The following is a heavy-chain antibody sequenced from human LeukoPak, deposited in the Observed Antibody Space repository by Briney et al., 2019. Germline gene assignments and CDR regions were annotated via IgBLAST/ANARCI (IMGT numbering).Heavy chain of an antibody. D-gene: IGHD3-9*01. V-gene: IGHV1-69*13. CDR1: GGTFSSYA. CDR3: ARAGHLTYYDILTGYSAWVY. Sequence: AASVKVSCKASGGTFSSYAISWVRQAPGQGLEWMGGIIPIFGTANYAQKFQGRVTITADESTSTAYMELSSLRSEDTAVYYCARAGHLTYYDILTGYSAWVYWGQGTLVTVSS. CDR2: IIPIFGTA. J-gene: IGHJ4*02.